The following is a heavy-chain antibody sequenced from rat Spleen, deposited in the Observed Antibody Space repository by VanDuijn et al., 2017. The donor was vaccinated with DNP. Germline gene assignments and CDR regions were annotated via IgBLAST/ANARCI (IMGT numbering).Heavy chain of an antibody. J-gene: IGHJ2*01. CDR3: AKPDY. V-gene: IGHV5-7*01. CDR2: ISYDGSST. Sequence: EVQLVASGGGLVQPGRSLKLSCAASGFIFSDYNMAWVRQAPKKGLEWVATISYDGSSTHYRDSVKGRFTLSRDNAKRTLYLQMDSLRSEDTATYYCAKPDYWGQGVMVTVSS. CDR1: GFIFSDYN.